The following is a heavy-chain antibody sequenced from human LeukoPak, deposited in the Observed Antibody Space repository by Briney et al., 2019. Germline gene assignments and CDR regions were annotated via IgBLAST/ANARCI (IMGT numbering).Heavy chain of an antibody. CDR3: ARGSVDIVVVPTAHYYYMDV. CDR2: INYSGST. D-gene: IGHD2-2*01. J-gene: IGHJ6*03. V-gene: IGHV4-34*01. Sequence: PSETLSLTRAVYGGSFSGYYWSWIRQPPGKGLEWIGEINYSGSTNYNPSLKSRVTISVDTSKNQFSLKLSSVTAADTAVYYCARGSVDIVVVPTAHYYYMDVWGKGTTVTVSS. CDR1: GGSFSGYY.